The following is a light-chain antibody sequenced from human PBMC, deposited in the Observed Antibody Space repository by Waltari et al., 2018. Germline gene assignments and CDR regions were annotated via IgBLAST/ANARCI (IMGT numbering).Light chain of an antibody. Sequence: EVVLTQSPATLSLSPGERDTLSCRASQSVRNFLVWYQQKPGQGPRPLIYEASTRATGIPTRFSGSGSGTDFTLTISSLEPEDFAVYYCMQRTNWPLTFGGGTKVEIK. CDR2: EAS. CDR1: QSVRNF. J-gene: IGKJ4*01. V-gene: IGKV3-11*01. CDR3: MQRTNWPLT.